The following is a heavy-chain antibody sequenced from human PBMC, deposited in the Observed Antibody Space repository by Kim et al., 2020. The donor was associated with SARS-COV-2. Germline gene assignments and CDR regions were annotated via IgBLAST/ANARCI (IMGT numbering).Heavy chain of an antibody. D-gene: IGHD6-13*01. CDR2: INHSGST. CDR3: VGPRIALRSSLGK. Sequence: SETLSLTCAVYGGSFSGYYWSWIRQPPGKGLEWIGEINHSGSTNYNPSLKIRVTISVDTSKNQFSLKLSSVTAADTAVYYCVGPRIALRSSLGKWGQGTLVTVSS. J-gene: IGHJ4*02. V-gene: IGHV4-34*01. CDR1: GGSFSGYY.